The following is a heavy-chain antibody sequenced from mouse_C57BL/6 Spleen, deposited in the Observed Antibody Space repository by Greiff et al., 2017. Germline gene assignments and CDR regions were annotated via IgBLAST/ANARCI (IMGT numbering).Heavy chain of an antibody. CDR1: GYTFTDYE. CDR3: TRREQGPYFDN. D-gene: IGHD3-3*01. CDR2: IDPETGGT. V-gene: IGHV1-15*01. Sequence: QVQLQQSGAELVRPGASVTLSCKASGYTFTDYEMHWVKQTPVHGLEWIGAIDPETGGTAYNQKFKGKAILTADKSSSTAYMELRSLTSEDSAVYYCTRREQGPYFDNWGEGTTLTVSS. J-gene: IGHJ2*01.